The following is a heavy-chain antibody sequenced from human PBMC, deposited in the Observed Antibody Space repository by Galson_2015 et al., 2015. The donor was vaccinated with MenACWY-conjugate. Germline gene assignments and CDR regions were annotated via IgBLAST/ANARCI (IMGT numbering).Heavy chain of an antibody. V-gene: IGHV3-74*03. Sequence: SLRLSCAASGFIFSTYWMHWVRQAPGKGLVWVARIKPVGSGTTYVDSVKGRFTISRDNAKNSLYLQMNSLRAEDTAVYSCAKWRGASYYFDSWGQGTPVTASS. CDR1: GFIFSTYW. CDR2: IKPVGSGT. CDR3: AKWRGASYYFDS. D-gene: IGHD1-26*01. J-gene: IGHJ4*02.